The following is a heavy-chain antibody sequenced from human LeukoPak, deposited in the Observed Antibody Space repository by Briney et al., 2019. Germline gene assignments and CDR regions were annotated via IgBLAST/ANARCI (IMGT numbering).Heavy chain of an antibody. CDR1: GGTFSSYA. CDR3: ARLTYYYDSSGQNWFDP. J-gene: IGHJ5*02. Sequence: ASVKVSCKASGGTFSSYAIGWVRQAPGQRLEWMGWINAGNGNTKYSQKFQGRVTITRDTSASTADMELSSLRSEDTAVYYCARLTYYYDSSGQNWFDPWGQGTLVTVSS. D-gene: IGHD3-22*01. V-gene: IGHV1-3*01. CDR2: INAGNGNT.